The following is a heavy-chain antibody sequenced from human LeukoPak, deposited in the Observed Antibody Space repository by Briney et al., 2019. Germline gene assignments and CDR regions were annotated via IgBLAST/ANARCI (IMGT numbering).Heavy chain of an antibody. CDR2: FDPEDGET. V-gene: IGHV1-24*01. CDR3: ASFSYSSSWYSDY. J-gene: IGHJ4*02. Sequence: GASVKVSCKVSGYTLTELSMHWVRQAPGKGLEWMGGFDPEDGETIYAQKFQGRVTMTEDTSTDTAYMELSSLRSDDTAVYYCASFSYSSSWYSDYWGQGTLVTVSS. CDR1: GYTLTELS. D-gene: IGHD6-13*01.